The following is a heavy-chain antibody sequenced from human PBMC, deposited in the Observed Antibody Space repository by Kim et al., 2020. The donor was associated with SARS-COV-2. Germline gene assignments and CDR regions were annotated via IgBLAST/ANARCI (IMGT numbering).Heavy chain of an antibody. J-gene: IGHJ6*02. Sequence: SVKVSCKASGGTFSSYAISWVRQAPGQGLEWMGGIIPIFGTANYAQKFQGRVTITADESTSTAYMELSSLRSEDTAVYYCARAPPGDGYNYRFGDYYYYGMDVWGQGTTVTVSS. D-gene: IGHD5-12*01. V-gene: IGHV1-69*13. CDR1: GGTFSSYA. CDR2: IIPIFGTA. CDR3: ARAPPGDGYNYRFGDYYYYGMDV.